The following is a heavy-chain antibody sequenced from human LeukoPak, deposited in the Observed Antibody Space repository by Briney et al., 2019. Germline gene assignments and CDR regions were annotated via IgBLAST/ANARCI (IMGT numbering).Heavy chain of an antibody. D-gene: IGHD3-10*01. Sequence: ASVKVSCKASGYTFTGYYMHWVRQAPGQGLEWMGWINPNSGGTNYAQKFQGRVTMTRDTSISTAYMELSRLRSDDTAVYYCARGGVGSGSYYNGDFDYWGQGTLVTVSS. CDR2: INPNSGGT. V-gene: IGHV1-2*02. CDR1: GYTFTGYY. CDR3: ARGGVGSGSYYNGDFDY. J-gene: IGHJ4*02.